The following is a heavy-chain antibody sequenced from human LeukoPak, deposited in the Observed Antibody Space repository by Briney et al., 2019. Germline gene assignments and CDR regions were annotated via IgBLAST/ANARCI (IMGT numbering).Heavy chain of an antibody. Sequence: GGSLRLSCAASGFTFSSYAMSWVRQAPGKGLEWVSAISGSGGSTYYADSVKGWFTISRDNSKNTLYLQMNSLRAEDTAVYYCAKGVTMTTAQRRNYYYYGMDVWGQGTTVTVSS. J-gene: IGHJ6*02. V-gene: IGHV3-23*01. CDR1: GFTFSSYA. CDR3: AKGVTMTTAQRRNYYYYGMDV. CDR2: ISGSGGST. D-gene: IGHD4-17*01.